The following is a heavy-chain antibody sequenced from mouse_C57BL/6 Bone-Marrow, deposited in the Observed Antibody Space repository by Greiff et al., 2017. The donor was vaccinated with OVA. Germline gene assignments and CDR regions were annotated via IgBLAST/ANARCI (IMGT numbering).Heavy chain of an antibody. CDR3: ARRGGYYGSSYDAY. CDR2: ISSGGSYT. D-gene: IGHD1-1*01. CDR1: GFTFSSYG. J-gene: IGHJ3*01. Sequence: EVQGVESGGDLVKPGGSLKLSCAASGFTFSSYGMSWVRQTPDKRLEWVATISSGGSYTYYPDSVKGRFTISRDNAKNTLYLQMSSLKSEDTAMYYCARRGGYYGSSYDAYWGQGTLVTVSA. V-gene: IGHV5-6*01.